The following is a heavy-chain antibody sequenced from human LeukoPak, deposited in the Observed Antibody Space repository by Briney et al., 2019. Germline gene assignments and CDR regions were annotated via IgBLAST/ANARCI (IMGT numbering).Heavy chain of an antibody. D-gene: IGHD3-3*01. V-gene: IGHV4-39*07. CDR2: IYYSGST. Sequence: PSETVSLTCTVSGGSISSSSYYWGWIRQPPGKGLEWIGSIYYSGSTYYNPSLKSRVTISVDTSKNQFSLKLSSVTAADTAVYYCARDHISGYYSSEDYWGQGTLVTVSS. CDR3: ARDHISGYYSSEDY. J-gene: IGHJ4*02. CDR1: GGSISSSSYY.